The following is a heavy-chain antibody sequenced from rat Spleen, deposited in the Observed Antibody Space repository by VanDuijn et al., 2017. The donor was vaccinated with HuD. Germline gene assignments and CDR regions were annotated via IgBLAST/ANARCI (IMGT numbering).Heavy chain of an antibody. CDR3: ATEGEIITTRDY. D-gene: IGHD1-10*01. V-gene: IGHV5-19*01. CDR1: GFTFSNYG. Sequence: EVQLVESGGGLVQPGRSLKLSCAASGFTFSNYGMHWIRQAPTKGLEWVASISPSGGSTYYRDSVKGRFTISRDNAKSTLYLQMDSLRSEDTATYYCATEGEIITTRDYWGQGVMVTVSS. J-gene: IGHJ2*01. CDR2: ISPSGGST.